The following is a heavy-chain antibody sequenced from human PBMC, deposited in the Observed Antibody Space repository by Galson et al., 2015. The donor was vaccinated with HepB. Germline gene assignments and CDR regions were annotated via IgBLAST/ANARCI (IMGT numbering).Heavy chain of an antibody. CDR1: GGVFSIYA. CDR3: ARDGAGSRFDY. J-gene: IGHJ4*02. Sequence: SVKVSCKASGGVFSIYAFSWVRQAPGLGLEWLGGIIPISGTTNYAQEFQGRVTITADESTSTAYMDLSGLRSEDTAVYYCARDGAGSRFDYWGQGTLVTVSS. V-gene: IGHV1-69*13. D-gene: IGHD4/OR15-4a*01. CDR2: IIPISGTT.